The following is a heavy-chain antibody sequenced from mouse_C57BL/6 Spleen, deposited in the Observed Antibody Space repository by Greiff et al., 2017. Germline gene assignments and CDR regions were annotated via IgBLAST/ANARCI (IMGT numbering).Heavy chain of an antibody. CDR1: GYSFTGYY. CDR3: ARKGDYGGYFDV. J-gene: IGHJ1*03. CDR2: INPSTGGT. D-gene: IGHD1-1*01. V-gene: IGHV1-42*01. Sequence: EVQLQQSGPELVKPGASVKISCKASGYSFTGYYMNWVKQSPEKSLEWIGEINPSTGGTTYNQKFKAKATLTVDKSSSTAYMQLKSLTSEDSAVYYCARKGDYGGYFDVWGTGTTVTVSS.